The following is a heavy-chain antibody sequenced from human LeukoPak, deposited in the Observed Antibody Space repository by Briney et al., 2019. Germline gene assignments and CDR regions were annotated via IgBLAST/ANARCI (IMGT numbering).Heavy chain of an antibody. CDR2: IYPGDSDT. CDR3: ARQIRGDILTGYWVSYYYGMDV. CDR1: GYSFTNYW. Sequence: GESLKISCKGSGYSFTNYWIAWVRQMPGKGLEWMGIIYPGDSDTRYSPSFQGQVTISADKSISTAYLQWSSLKASGTAMYYCARQIRGDILTGYWVSYYYGMDVWGQGTTVTVSS. J-gene: IGHJ6*02. D-gene: IGHD3-9*01. V-gene: IGHV5-51*01.